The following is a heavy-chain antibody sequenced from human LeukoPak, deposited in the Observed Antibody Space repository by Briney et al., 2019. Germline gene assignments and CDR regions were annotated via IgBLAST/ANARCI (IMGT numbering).Heavy chain of an antibody. J-gene: IGHJ4*02. Sequence: PGGSLRLSCAASEFTFSSFAMSWVRQPPGKGLEWVSPISSSGGSTSYAQRFQGRVTMTRDMSTSTVYMELSSLRSEDTAVYYCARGAGTAGCSSTGCYARFHYWGQGTLVTVSS. V-gene: IGHV3-23*01. D-gene: IGHD2-2*01. CDR3: ARGAGTAGCSSTGCYARFHY. CDR2: ISSSGGST. CDR1: EFTFSSFA.